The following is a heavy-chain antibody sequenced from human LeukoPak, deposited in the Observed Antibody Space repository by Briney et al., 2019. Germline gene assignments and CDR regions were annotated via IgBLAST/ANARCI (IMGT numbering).Heavy chain of an antibody. J-gene: IGHJ4*02. Sequence: ASVKVSCKASGYTFTSYDINWVRQSTGQGLEWMGWMNPNSGNTGYAQKFQGRVTMTRNTSISTAYMELSSLRSEDTAVYYCARGLDSSGYPLDYWGQGTLVTVSS. CDR3: ARGLDSSGYPLDY. V-gene: IGHV1-8*01. D-gene: IGHD3-22*01. CDR1: GYTFTSYD. CDR2: MNPNSGNT.